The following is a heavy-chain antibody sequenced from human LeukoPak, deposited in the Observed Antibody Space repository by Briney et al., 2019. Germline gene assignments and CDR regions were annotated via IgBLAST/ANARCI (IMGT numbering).Heavy chain of an antibody. D-gene: IGHD3-22*01. V-gene: IGHV1-46*01. CDR1: GYTFTGYY. Sequence: ASVKVSCKASGYTFTGYYMHWVRQAPGQGLEWMGIINPSGGSTSYAQKFQGRVTMTRDMSTSTVYMELSSLRSEDTAVYYCARLPDDSSGYYYVVDYWGQGTLVTVSS. J-gene: IGHJ4*02. CDR2: INPSGGST. CDR3: ARLPDDSSGYYYVVDY.